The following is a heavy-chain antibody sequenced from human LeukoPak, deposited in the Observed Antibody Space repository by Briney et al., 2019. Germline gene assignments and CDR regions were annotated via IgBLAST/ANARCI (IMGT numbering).Heavy chain of an antibody. D-gene: IGHD6-13*01. J-gene: IGHJ3*02. CDR3: ARLGPGYSSSWEGDDAFDI. V-gene: IGHV4-31*02. Sequence: SETLSLTCTLSGDSINRDGYHWTWIRQHPGKGLEWIGYIHYSGSTSYNPSLQSRVSISLDSSQNQFSLNLHSVTAADTAVYYCARLGPGYSSSWEGDDAFDIWGQGTMVTVSS. CDR1: GDSINRDGYH. CDR2: IHYSGST.